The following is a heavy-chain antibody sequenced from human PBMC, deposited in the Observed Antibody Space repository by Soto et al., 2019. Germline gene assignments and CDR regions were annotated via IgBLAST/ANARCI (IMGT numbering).Heavy chain of an antibody. V-gene: IGHV3-33*01. Sequence: GGSLRLSCAASGFTFSSYGMHWVRQAPGKGLEWVAVIWYDGSNKYYADSVKGRFTISRDNSKNTLYLQMNSLRAEDTAVYYCARDPAKYYDFWSGYSVTGMDVWGQGTTVTVS. CDR3: ARDPAKYYDFWSGYSVTGMDV. CDR2: IWYDGSNK. D-gene: IGHD3-3*01. CDR1: GFTFSSYG. J-gene: IGHJ6*02.